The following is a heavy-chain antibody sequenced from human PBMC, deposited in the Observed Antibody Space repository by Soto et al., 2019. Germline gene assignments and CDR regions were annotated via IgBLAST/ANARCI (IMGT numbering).Heavy chain of an antibody. CDR1: GFTFSTYG. V-gene: IGHV3-33*03. Sequence: QVQLVESGGGVVQPGTSLRLSCAAAGFTFSTYGMHWVRQAPGKGLEYVAGVRYDGRAEYYVDSVRGRFTISRDNYKNMLSLQMSSLRAEHPAVYYCATGFFAAVYAAHFDNWGQGPPVPVSS. D-gene: IGHD2-8*01. J-gene: IGHJ4*02. CDR2: VRYDGRAE. CDR3: ATGFFAAVYAAHFDN.